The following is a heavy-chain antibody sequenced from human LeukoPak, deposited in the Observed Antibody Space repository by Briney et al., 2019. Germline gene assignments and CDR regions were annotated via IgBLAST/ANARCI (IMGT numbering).Heavy chain of an antibody. J-gene: IGHJ5*02. V-gene: IGHV6-1*01. CDR3: ERGDYFAP. Sequence: SQTLSLTCAISGDSVSSNSAAWSWIRQSPSRGLEWLGRTYYRSKWYNDYAISVKSRISINADTSKNQFSLQLNSVTPEDTAGYYCERGDYFAPWGREPLVPVSS. CDR2: TYYRSKWYN. CDR1: GDSVSSNSAA. D-gene: IGHD5-12*01.